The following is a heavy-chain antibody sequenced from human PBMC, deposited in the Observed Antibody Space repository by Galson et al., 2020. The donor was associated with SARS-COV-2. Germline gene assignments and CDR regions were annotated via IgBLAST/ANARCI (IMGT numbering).Heavy chain of an antibody. CDR3: ARDQDLSY. CDR1: GFTVSSNY. Sequence: GESLKISCAASGFTVSSNYMSWVRQAPGKGLEWVSVIYSGGSTYYADSVKGRFTISRHNSKNTLYLQMNSLRAEDTAVYYCARDQDLSYWGQGTLVTVSS. J-gene: IGHJ4*02. V-gene: IGHV3-53*04. CDR2: IYSGGST.